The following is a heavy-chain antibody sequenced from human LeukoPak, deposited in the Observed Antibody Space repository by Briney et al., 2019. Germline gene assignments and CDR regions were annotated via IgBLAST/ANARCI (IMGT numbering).Heavy chain of an antibody. CDR3: ARDRITMVRGVIIKSLDYMDV. CDR1: GFTFSSYS. V-gene: IGHV3-21*01. CDR2: ISSSSSYI. D-gene: IGHD3-10*01. J-gene: IGHJ6*03. Sequence: GGSLRLSCAASGFTFSSYSMNWVRQAPGKGLEWVSSISSSSSYIYYADSVKGRFTISRDNAKNSLYLQMNSLRAEDTAVYYCARDRITMVRGVIIKSLDYMDVWGKGTTVTVSS.